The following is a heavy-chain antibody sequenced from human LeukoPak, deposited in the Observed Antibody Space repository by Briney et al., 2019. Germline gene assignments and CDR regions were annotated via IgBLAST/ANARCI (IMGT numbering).Heavy chain of an antibody. Sequence: GRSLRLSCAASGFTFGSYGMHWVRQAPGKGLEWVAVIWYDGSNKYYADSVKGRFTISRDNSKNTLYLQMNSLRAEDTAVYYCARTYSTHRHMDVWGQGTTVTVSS. CDR3: ARTYSTHRHMDV. J-gene: IGHJ6*02. CDR2: IWYDGSNK. D-gene: IGHD6-13*01. V-gene: IGHV3-33*01. CDR1: GFTFGSYG.